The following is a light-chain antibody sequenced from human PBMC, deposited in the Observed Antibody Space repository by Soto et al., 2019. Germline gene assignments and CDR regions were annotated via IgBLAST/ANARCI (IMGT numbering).Light chain of an antibody. Sequence: EIGLTQSPATLSLSPGERATLSCSASQSVSSYLAWYQQKPGQAPRLLIYDASNRATGIPARFSGSGSGTDFTLTISSLEPEDLAVYDCQQRSNWPLTCGGGTKVEIK. CDR3: QQRSNWPLT. J-gene: IGKJ4*01. CDR1: QSVSSY. CDR2: DAS. V-gene: IGKV3-11*01.